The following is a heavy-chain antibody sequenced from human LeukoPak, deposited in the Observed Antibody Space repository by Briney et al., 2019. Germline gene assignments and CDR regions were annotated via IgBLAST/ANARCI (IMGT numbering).Heavy chain of an antibody. J-gene: IGHJ4*02. CDR2: IYSSGST. D-gene: IGHD3-16*02. CDR3: ARDIASSFDY. Sequence: SETLSLTCTVSGGSISSYYWSWIRQPAGQGLEWIGRIYSSGSTNYNPSLKSRVTMSVDTSKNQFSLRLSPVTAADTAVYYCARDIASSFDYWGQGTLVTVSS. V-gene: IGHV4-4*07. CDR1: GGSISSYY.